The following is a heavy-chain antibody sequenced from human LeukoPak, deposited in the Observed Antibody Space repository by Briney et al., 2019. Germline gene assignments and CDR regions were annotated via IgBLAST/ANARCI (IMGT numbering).Heavy chain of an antibody. CDR2: IFPIFGTA. Sequence: SVKVSFKGTVGRFPRNASSWMRPAPGPGLEWMGGIFPIFGTANYAQKFQGRVTITTDESTSTAYMERSCQRSVDTAMYYCARVADDSNGYCWGQGTLVTVSS. D-gene: IGHD3-22*01. V-gene: IGHV1-69*05. CDR3: ARVADDSNGYC. J-gene: IGHJ4*02. CDR1: VGRFPRNA.